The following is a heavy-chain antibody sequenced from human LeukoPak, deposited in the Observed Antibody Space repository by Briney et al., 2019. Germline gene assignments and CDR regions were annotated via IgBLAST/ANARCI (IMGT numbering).Heavy chain of an antibody. V-gene: IGHV1-18*01. CDR2: ISAYNGNT. D-gene: IGHD2-15*01. Sequence: ASVTVSCKASGYTFTSYGISWVRQAPGQGSEWMGWISAYNGNTNYAQKLQGRVTMTTDTSTSTAYMELRSLRSDDTAVYYCARSGYCSGGSCQKPYDYWGQGTLVTVSS. J-gene: IGHJ4*02. CDR1: GYTFTSYG. CDR3: ARSGYCSGGSCQKPYDY.